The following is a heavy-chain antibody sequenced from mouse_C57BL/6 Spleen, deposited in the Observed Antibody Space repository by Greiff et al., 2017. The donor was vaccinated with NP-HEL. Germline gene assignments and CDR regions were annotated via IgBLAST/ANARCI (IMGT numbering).Heavy chain of an antibody. Sequence: QVQLQQSGAELVRPGPSVKVSCKASGYAFTNYLIEWVKQRPGQGLEWIGVINPGSGGTNYNEKFKGKATLTADKSSSTAYMQLSSLTSEDSAVYFCARRASYYSNYFYAMDYWGQGTSVTVSS. CDR1: GYAFTNYL. V-gene: IGHV1-54*01. CDR3: ARRASYYSNYFYAMDY. CDR2: INPGSGGT. J-gene: IGHJ4*01. D-gene: IGHD2-5*01.